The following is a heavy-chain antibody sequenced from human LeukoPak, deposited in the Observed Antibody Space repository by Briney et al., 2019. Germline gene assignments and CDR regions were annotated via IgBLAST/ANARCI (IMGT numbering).Heavy chain of an antibody. CDR3: AGGRPVVPAASWFDP. CDR2: MNPNSGNT. J-gene: IGHJ5*02. D-gene: IGHD2-2*01. CDR1: GYTFTNYA. Sequence: ASVKVSCKASGYTFTNYAINWVRQATGQGLEWMGWMNPNSGNTGYAQKFQGRVTMTRNTSISTAYMELSSLRSEDTAVYYCAGGRPVVPAASWFDPWGQGTLVTVSS. V-gene: IGHV1-8*02.